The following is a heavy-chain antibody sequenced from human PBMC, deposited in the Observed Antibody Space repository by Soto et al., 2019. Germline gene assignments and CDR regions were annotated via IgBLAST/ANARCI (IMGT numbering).Heavy chain of an antibody. CDR2: IYYSGST. Sequence: KSSETLSLTCTVSGGSISRISYYWGWIRQPPGKGLEWIGYIYYSGSTNYNPSLKSRVTISVDTSRNQFSLKLSSVTAADTAVYYCARDYGDYFDYWGQGTLVTVSS. CDR1: GGSISRISYY. V-gene: IGHV4-61*01. D-gene: IGHD4-17*01. CDR3: ARDYGDYFDY. J-gene: IGHJ4*02.